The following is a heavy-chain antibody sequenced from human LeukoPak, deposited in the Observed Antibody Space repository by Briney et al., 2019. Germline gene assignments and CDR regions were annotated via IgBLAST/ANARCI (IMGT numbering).Heavy chain of an antibody. Sequence: SETLSLTCTVSGDSITNKNFYWGRIRQPPGRDLEWIASIYYTGHTYYNPSLKSRVTLSVDMSKNQFSLKLNSLTTADTAVYYCTRGAGWLIDYWGQGSLVTVSS. D-gene: IGHD3-16*01. CDR3: TRGAGWLIDY. J-gene: IGHJ4*02. CDR2: IYYTGHT. V-gene: IGHV4-39*07. CDR1: GDSITNKNFY.